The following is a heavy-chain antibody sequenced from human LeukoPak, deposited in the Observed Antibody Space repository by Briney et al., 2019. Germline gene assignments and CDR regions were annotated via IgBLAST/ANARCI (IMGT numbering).Heavy chain of an antibody. CDR3: ARLRIRRGQLWSLPYFDY. CDR2: INHRGST. J-gene: IGHJ4*02. CDR1: GFTFSTYS. Sequence: GSLRLSCAASGFTFSTYSINWVRQPPGKGLEWIGEINHRGSTNYNPSLKSRVTISVDTSKNQFSLKLSSVTAADTAVYYCARLRIRRGQLWSLPYFDYWGQGTLVTVSS. D-gene: IGHD5-18*01. V-gene: IGHV4-34*01.